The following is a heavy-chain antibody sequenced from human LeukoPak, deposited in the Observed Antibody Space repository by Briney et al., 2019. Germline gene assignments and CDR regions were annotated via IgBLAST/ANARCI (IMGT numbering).Heavy chain of an antibody. CDR1: GHTFTDYY. V-gene: IGHV1-2*02. CDR3: ARERDYSKTERGFDY. Sequence: GASVKVSRKTSGHTFTDYYIHWVRQAPGPRLEWIGWISPDSGETKSAKKFQGRVTMTGDTSISTAYMELSRVTSDDTAVYYCARERDYSKTERGFDYWGQGTLVTVSS. D-gene: IGHD4-11*01. J-gene: IGHJ4*02. CDR2: ISPDSGET.